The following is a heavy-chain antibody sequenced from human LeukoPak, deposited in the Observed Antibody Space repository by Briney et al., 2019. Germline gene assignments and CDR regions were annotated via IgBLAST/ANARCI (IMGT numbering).Heavy chain of an antibody. Sequence: APVKVSCKASGYTFTSYGISWVRQAPGQGLEWMGWISAYNGNTNYAQKPQGRVTMTTDTSTSTAYMELRSLRSDDTAVYYCAREITFGGVIVSFGKHNWFDPWGQGTLVTVSS. CDR3: AREITFGGVIVSFGKHNWFDP. V-gene: IGHV1-18*01. CDR1: GYTFTSYG. J-gene: IGHJ5*02. D-gene: IGHD3-16*02. CDR2: ISAYNGNT.